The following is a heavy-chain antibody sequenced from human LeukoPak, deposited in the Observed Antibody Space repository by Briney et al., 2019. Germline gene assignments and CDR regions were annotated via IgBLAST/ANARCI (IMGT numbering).Heavy chain of an antibody. CDR3: ARALVSSSWADYFDY. CDR1: GGSISSYY. J-gene: IGHJ4*02. Sequence: SETLSLTCTVSGGSISSYYWSWIRQPPGKGLEWIGYIYYSGSTNYNPSLKSRVTISVDTSKNQFSLKLSSVTAADTAVYYCARALVSSSWADYFDYWGQGTLVTVSS. V-gene: IGHV4-59*01. CDR2: IYYSGST. D-gene: IGHD6-13*01.